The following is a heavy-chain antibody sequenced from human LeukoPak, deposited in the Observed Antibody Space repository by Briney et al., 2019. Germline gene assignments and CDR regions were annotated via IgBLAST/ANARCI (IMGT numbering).Heavy chain of an antibody. Sequence: GGSLRLSCAASGFTFSSYSMNWVRQAPGKGLEWVSYISSSSSTIYYADSVKGRFTISRDNAKNSLYLQMNSVRAEDTAVYYCARGRDWRGAFDIWGQGTMATVPS. D-gene: IGHD2-21*02. J-gene: IGHJ3*02. CDR2: ISSSSSTI. CDR1: GFTFSSYS. V-gene: IGHV3-48*01. CDR3: ARGRDWRGAFDI.